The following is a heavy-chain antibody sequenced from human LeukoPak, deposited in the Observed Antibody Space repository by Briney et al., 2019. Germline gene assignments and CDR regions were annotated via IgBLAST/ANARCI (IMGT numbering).Heavy chain of an antibody. D-gene: IGHD3-10*01. V-gene: IGHV4-31*03. J-gene: IGHJ5*02. CDR1: GGSISSGGYY. CDR2: IYYSGST. CDR3: ARDRRTYGSGSLFDP. Sequence: PSETLSLTCTVSGGSISSGGYYWSWIRQHPGKGLEWIGYIYYSGSTYYNPSLKSRVTISVDTSKNQFSLKLSSVTAADTAVYYGARDRRTYGSGSLFDPWGQGTLVTVSS.